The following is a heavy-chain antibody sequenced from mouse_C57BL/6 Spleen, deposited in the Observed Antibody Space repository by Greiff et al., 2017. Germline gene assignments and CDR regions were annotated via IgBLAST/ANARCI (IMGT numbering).Heavy chain of an antibody. D-gene: IGHD1-1*02. J-gene: IGHJ2*01. Sequence: VQLQQPGAELVRPGSSVKLSCKASGYTFTSYWMDWVKQRPGQGLEWIGNIYPSDSATHYNQKFKDKATLTVDKSSSTAYMQLSSLKSEDSGVYYCARLLYGDWGQGTTLTVSS. CDR3: ARLLYGD. V-gene: IGHV1-61*01. CDR1: GYTFTSYW. CDR2: IYPSDSAT.